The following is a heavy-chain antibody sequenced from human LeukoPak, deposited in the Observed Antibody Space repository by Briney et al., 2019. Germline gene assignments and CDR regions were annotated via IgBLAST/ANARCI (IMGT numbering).Heavy chain of an antibody. CDR2: IYYSGST. CDR3: ARGDYCSSTSCYNGYFQH. D-gene: IGHD2-2*02. V-gene: IGHV4-30-4*08. CDR1: GGSISSGDYY. J-gene: IGHJ1*01. Sequence: SQTLPLTCTVSGGSISSGDYYWSWIRQPPGKGLEWIGYIYYSGSTYYNPSLKSRVTISVDTSKNQFSLKLSSVTAADTAVYYCARGDYCSSTSCYNGYFQHWGQGTLVTVSS.